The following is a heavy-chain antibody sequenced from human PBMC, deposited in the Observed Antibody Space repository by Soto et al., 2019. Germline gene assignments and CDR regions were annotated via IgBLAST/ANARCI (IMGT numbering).Heavy chain of an antibody. D-gene: IGHD5-12*01. CDR1: AGTFSSYA. V-gene: IGHV1-69*01. J-gene: IGHJ2*01. CDR3: AFRRDDDYGVVRLPDSWCFDL. Sequence: QVQLVQSGAEVKKPGSSVKVSCKASAGTFSSYAISWVRQAPGQGLEWMGGIIPIFGTANYAQKFQGRVTSAAEESTSTAYLARSTLRSEDTVVNYYAFRRDDDYGVVRLPDSWCFDLWGGGTLVTFCS. CDR2: IIPIFGTA.